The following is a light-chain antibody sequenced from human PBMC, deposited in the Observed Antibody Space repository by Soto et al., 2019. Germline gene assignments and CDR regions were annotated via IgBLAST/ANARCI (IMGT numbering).Light chain of an antibody. CDR3: QSYDSSLSRFV. CDR2: GND. J-gene: IGLJ1*01. V-gene: IGLV1-40*01. CDR1: SSNIGAGYD. Sequence: QAVVTQSPSVSGAPGQRVTISCAGNSSNIGAGYDVHWYKQLPGTAPKVLIYGNDNRPLGVADRFSGSKSGTSGSLVISGLQAEDEADYYCQSYDSSLSRFVFGSGTKVTVL.